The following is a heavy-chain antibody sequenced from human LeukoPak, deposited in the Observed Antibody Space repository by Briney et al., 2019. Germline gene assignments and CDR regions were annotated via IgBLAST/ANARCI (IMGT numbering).Heavy chain of an antibody. CDR3: AREHPGYLLFDY. V-gene: IGHV1-2*02. J-gene: IGHJ4*02. D-gene: IGHD6-13*01. Sequence: ASVKVSCKASGYTFTGYYMHWVRQAPGQGLEWMGWINPNSGGTNYAQKFQGRVTMARDTSISTAYMELSRLRSDDTAVYYCAREHPGYLLFDYWGQGTLVTVSS. CDR1: GYTFTGYY. CDR2: INPNSGGT.